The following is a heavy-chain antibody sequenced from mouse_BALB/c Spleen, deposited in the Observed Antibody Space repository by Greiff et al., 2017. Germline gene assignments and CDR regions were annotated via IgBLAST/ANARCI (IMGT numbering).Heavy chain of an antibody. CDR3: ARDLYGYDWYFDV. CDR2: IWGDGST. V-gene: IGHV2-6-7*01. Sequence: QVQLKESGPGLVAPSQSLSITCTVSGFSLTGYGVNWVRQPPGKGLEWLGMIWGDGSTDYNSALKSRLSISKDNSKSQVFLKMNSLQTDDTARYYCARDLYGYDWYFDVWGAGTTVTVSS. CDR1: GFSLTGYG. J-gene: IGHJ1*01. D-gene: IGHD2-2*01.